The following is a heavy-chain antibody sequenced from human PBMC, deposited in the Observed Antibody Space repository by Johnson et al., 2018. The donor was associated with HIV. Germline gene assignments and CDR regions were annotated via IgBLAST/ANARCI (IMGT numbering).Heavy chain of an antibody. V-gene: IGHV3-30*02. J-gene: IGHJ3*02. D-gene: IGHD1-26*01. CDR2: IRYDGRTK. CDR1: GFTFSSYG. Sequence: QEKLVESGGGLVQPGGSLRLSCAASGFTFSSYGMHWVRQAPGKGLEWVAFIRYDGRTKYYADSVQGRFTIPRDHSQNTLYLKMNSLRAEDTAVYYCARDRGGGSYHDAFDMWGQGTMVIVSS. CDR3: ARDRGGGSYHDAFDM.